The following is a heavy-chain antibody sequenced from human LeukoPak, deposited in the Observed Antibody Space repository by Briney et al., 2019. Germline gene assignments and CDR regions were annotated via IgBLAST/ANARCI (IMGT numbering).Heavy chain of an antibody. CDR3: ARGGYCSGGSCYSDY. CDR1: GGSVSSGSYY. Sequence: PSETLSPTCTVSGGSVSSGSYYWSWIRQPPGKGLEWIGYIYYSGSTNYNPSLKSRVTISVDTSKNQFSLKLSSVTAADTAVYYCARGGYCSGGSCYSDYWGQGTLVTVSS. CDR2: IYYSGST. D-gene: IGHD2-15*01. J-gene: IGHJ4*02. V-gene: IGHV4-61*01.